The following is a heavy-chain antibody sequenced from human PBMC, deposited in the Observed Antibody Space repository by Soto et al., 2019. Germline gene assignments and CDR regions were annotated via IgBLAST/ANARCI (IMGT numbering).Heavy chain of an antibody. CDR1: GYIFSNYN. CDR3: ARDQGLGDV. J-gene: IGHJ6*02. Sequence: QVQLVQSGAEVKKPGASVRLSFKASGYIFSNYNIHWVRQAPGQRLEWMGWINVGNGDTKYSEKFQGRVTNSRDTSASTAFMELSSLTSEDTGVYYCARDQGLGDVWGQGTTVTVSS. V-gene: IGHV1-3*01. CDR2: INVGNGDT. D-gene: IGHD3-16*01.